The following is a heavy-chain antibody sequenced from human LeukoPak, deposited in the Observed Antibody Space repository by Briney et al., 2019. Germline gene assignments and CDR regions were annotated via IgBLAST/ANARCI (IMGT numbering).Heavy chain of an antibody. V-gene: IGHV3-20*04. CDR1: GFTFDDYG. CDR2: INWNGGST. Sequence: GGSLRLSCAASGFTFDDYGMSWVRQAPGKGLEWGSGINWNGGSTGYADSVKGRFTISTDNAKSSLYLQMHSLRAEDTALYSCARGEPLPSIYYFDPWGQGTLVTVSS. D-gene: IGHD1-14*01. CDR3: ARGEPLPSIYYFDP. J-gene: IGHJ4*02.